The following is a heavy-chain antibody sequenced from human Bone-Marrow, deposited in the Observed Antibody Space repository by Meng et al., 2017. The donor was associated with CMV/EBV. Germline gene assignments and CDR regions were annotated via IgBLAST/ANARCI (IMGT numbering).Heavy chain of an antibody. J-gene: IGHJ4*02. D-gene: IGHD4-11*01. CDR3: ARKGLDYSIFN. CDR1: GGSFSGYY. CDR2: INHSGST. Sequence: GSLRLSCAVYGGSFSGYYWSWIRQPPGKGLEWIGEINHSGSTNYNPSLKSRVTISVDTSKNQFSLKLSSVTAADTAVYYCARKGLDYSIFNWGQGTLVTVSS. V-gene: IGHV4-34*01.